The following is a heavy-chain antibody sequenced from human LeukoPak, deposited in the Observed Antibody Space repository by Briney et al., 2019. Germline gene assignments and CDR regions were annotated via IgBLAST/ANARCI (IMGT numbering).Heavy chain of an antibody. J-gene: IGHJ5*02. CDR1: GGSISSSSYY. CDR3: ARHRYYGSGNIWFDP. Sequence: SETLSLTCTVSGGSISSSSYYWGWIRQPPGKGLEWIGSIYYSGSTYYNPSLKSRVTISVDTSKNQFSLKLISVTAADTAVYYCARHRYYGSGNIWFDPWGQGTLVTVSS. D-gene: IGHD3-10*01. CDR2: IYYSGST. V-gene: IGHV4-39*01.